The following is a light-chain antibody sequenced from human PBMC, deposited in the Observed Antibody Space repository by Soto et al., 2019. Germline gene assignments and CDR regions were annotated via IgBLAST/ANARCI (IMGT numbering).Light chain of an antibody. J-gene: IGLJ1*01. CDR2: DXX. V-gene: IGLV1-51*01. Sequence: SVLTQPPSVSAAPGQKGTISSSGSSSNIGGNSVSWYHRLPVTAPXLLIYDXXXXPSGIPDRFSGSKSGTSATLGITGFQTGDEAVYYCGSWDSSLSAYVFGTGTKVTVL. CDR1: SSNIGGNS. CDR3: GSWDSSLSAYV.